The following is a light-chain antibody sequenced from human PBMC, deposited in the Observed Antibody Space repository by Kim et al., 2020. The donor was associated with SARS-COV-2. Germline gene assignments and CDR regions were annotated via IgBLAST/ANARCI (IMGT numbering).Light chain of an antibody. Sequence: GPCITITSTGTSSDVGYYTSVSWYQQHPGKAPNLIMYDVRERASGVSNRFSGSQSGNTASLTISGLRAEDEADYYCSSHTTSSTYVFGSGTKVTVL. V-gene: IGLV2-14*04. CDR2: DVR. CDR3: SSHTTSSTYV. J-gene: IGLJ1*01. CDR1: SSDVGYYTS.